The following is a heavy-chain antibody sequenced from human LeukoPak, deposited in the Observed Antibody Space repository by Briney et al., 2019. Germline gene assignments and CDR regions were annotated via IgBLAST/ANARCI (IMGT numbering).Heavy chain of an antibody. D-gene: IGHD2-2*01. CDR2: ISAYNGNT. J-gene: IGHJ4*02. CDR3: ARGQGVVVPAAGYYFDY. V-gene: IGHV1-18*01. Sequence: ASVKVSCKASGYTFTSYGISWVRQAPGQGLEWMEWISAYNGNTNYAQKLQGRVTMTTDTSTSTAYMELRSLRSDDTAVYYCARGQGVVVPAAGYYFDYWGQGTLVTVSS. CDR1: GYTFTSYG.